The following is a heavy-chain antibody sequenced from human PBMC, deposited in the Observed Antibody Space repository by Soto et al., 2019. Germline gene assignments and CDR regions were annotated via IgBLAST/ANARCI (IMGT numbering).Heavy chain of an antibody. V-gene: IGHV3-23*01. D-gene: IGHD1-26*01. CDR3: GRATGWVDPFDC. J-gene: IGHJ4*02. CDR1: GLTFSSHV. Sequence: EVQLLESGGGLVQPGGSLRLSCAASGLTFSSHVMGWVRQTPGKGLEWVSSISAGGDKTYYADSVKGRFTISRDNFKNTLFLQMNSLRAEDTAIYYCGRATGWVDPFDCWGQGTLVTVSS. CDR2: ISAGGDKT.